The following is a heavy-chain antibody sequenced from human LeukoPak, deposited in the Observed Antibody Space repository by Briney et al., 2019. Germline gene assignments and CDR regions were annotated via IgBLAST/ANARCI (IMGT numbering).Heavy chain of an antibody. Sequence: SETLSLTCTVSGGSISSSYYYWGWIRQPPGKGLEWIGSIYSSGSTYYNPSLKSRVTISVDTSKNQFSLKLSSVTAADTAVYYCARRYSSGWFDPGYYFDYWGQGTLVTVSS. CDR3: ARRYSSGWFDPGYYFDY. V-gene: IGHV4-39*01. CDR2: IYSSGST. D-gene: IGHD6-19*01. CDR1: GGSISSSYYY. J-gene: IGHJ4*02.